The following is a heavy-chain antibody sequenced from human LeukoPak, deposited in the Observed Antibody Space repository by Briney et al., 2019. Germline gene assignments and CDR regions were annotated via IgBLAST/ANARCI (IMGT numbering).Heavy chain of an antibody. CDR1: GGSISSYY. CDR2: IYYTGST. J-gene: IGHJ4*02. Sequence: PSETLSLNCTVSGGSISSYYWSWIRQPPGKGLEWIGYIYYTGSTNYNPSLKSRVTISVDTSKNQFSLKLGSVTAADTAVYYCARQGKTGGPGGYWAQETLVTVPS. CDR3: ARQGKTGGPGGY. V-gene: IGHV4-59*08. D-gene: IGHD7-27*01.